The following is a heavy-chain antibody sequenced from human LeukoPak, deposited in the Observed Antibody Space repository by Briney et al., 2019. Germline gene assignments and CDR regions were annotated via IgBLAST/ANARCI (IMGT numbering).Heavy chain of an antibody. CDR2: IYYSGST. J-gene: IGHJ4*02. D-gene: IGHD3-10*01. CDR3: ARRLTSGSYSLDY. V-gene: IGHV4-39*01. CDR1: GGSISSSIYH. Sequence: SETLSLTCTVSGGSISSSIYHWGWIRQPPGKGLEWIGSIYYSGSTYYNPSLKIGVTISVDTSKNQFSLKLSSVTAADTAVYYCARRLTSGSYSLDYWGQGTLVAVSS.